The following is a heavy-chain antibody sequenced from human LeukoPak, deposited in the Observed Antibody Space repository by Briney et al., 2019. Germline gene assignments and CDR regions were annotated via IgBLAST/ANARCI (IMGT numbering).Heavy chain of an antibody. D-gene: IGHD5/OR15-5a*01. CDR2: ISSSGSTI. Sequence: GGSLRLSCAASGFTFSDYYMSWIRQAPGKGLEWVSYISSSGSTIYYADSVKGRFTISRDNAKNSLYLQMNSLRAEDTAVYYCARDPSTSIFYYYYGMDVWGQGTTVTVSS. CDR1: GFTFSDYY. J-gene: IGHJ6*02. V-gene: IGHV3-11*04. CDR3: ARDPSTSIFYYYYGMDV.